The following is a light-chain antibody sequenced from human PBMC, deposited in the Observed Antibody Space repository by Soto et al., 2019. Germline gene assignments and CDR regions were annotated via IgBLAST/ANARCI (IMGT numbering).Light chain of an antibody. CDR3: SSYSSVSTSVV. CDR1: SSDIGDYKY. V-gene: IGLV2-14*01. Sequence: QSALTQPASVSGSPGQSITISCTGTSSDIGDYKYVSWYQQHPGKAPKLLIYEVTYRPSGVSNRFSGSKSGNTASLAISGLQADDEADYYCSSYSSVSTSVVFGGGTKLTVL. J-gene: IGLJ2*01. CDR2: EVT.